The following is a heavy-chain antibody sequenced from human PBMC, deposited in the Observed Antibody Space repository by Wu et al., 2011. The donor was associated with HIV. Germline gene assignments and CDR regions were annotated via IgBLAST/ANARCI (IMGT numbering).Heavy chain of an antibody. CDR3: ARGTYLYDSSGYYDV. D-gene: IGHD3-22*01. Sequence: QVQLVQSGADVRKPGSSVKVSCKASGGTFSSYAYSWVRQAPGQGLEYMGRIIPISGATNYPQKLQGRVTITSDKSTGTVYMELSNLRSEDSAVYYCARGTYLYDSSGYYDVWGQGSLVTVSS. J-gene: IGHJ4*02. CDR2: IIPISGAT. V-gene: IGHV1-69*14. CDR1: GGTFSSYA.